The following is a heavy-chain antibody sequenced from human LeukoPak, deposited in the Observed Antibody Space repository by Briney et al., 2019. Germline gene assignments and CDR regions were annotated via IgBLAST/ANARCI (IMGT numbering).Heavy chain of an antibody. V-gene: IGHV4-39*01. CDR1: GGSISSSSYY. CDR3: ARQDEAGTLDY. J-gene: IGHJ4*02. Sequence: SETLSLTCTVSGGSISSSSYYWGWIRQPPGKGLEWIGSFYYSGHYYHNPSLKSRITIYADTTKYQFYLKLSSVTAADTAVYYCARQDEAGTLDYWGRGTLVTVSS. CDR2: FYYSGHY. D-gene: IGHD6-19*01.